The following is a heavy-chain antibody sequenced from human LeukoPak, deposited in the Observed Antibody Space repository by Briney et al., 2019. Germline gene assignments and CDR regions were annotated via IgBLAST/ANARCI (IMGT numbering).Heavy chain of an antibody. Sequence: GGSLRLSCAASGFTFDDYAMHWVRQAPGKGLEWVSGISWNSGSIGYADSVKGRFTISRDNSKNTLYLQMKSLRAEDTAVYYCAKVPLIAAPKHFDYWGQGTLVTVSS. J-gene: IGHJ4*02. V-gene: IGHV3-9*01. D-gene: IGHD6-13*01. CDR2: ISWNSGSI. CDR3: AKVPLIAAPKHFDY. CDR1: GFTFDDYA.